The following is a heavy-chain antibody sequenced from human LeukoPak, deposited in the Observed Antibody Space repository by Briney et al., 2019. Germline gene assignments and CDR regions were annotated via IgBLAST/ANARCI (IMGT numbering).Heavy chain of an antibody. V-gene: IGHV4-4*02. J-gene: IGHJ5*02. D-gene: IGHD3-10*01. CDR1: GVSVTTSDG. CDR3: TREKGRGLYHYPSGTFHGFIQS. CDR2: IFQNETT. Sequence: PSGTLSLTYDVSGVSVTTSDGWSWVRQSPGKALEWLGHIFQNETTNYNPSLKSRLIISIDKANNQFSLNLKSVTVADTAVYYCTREKGRGLYHYPSGTFHGFIQSWSQGSLVSVSS.